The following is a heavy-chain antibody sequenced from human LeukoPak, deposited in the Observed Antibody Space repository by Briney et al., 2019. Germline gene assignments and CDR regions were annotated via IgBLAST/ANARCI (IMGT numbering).Heavy chain of an antibody. CDR3: ARVGCSGGSCYVDY. D-gene: IGHD2-15*01. Sequence: GGSLRLSCAASGFAFSNYAIHWVRQAPGKGLEWVAFISYDGSIKYYADSVKGRFTISRDNAKNSLYLQMNSLRAEDTAVYYCARVGCSGGSCYVDYWGQGTLVTVSS. CDR1: GFAFSNYA. J-gene: IGHJ4*02. CDR2: ISYDGSIK. V-gene: IGHV3-30-3*01.